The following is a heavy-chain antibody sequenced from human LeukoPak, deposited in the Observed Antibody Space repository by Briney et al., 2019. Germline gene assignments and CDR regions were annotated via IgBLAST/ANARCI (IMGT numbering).Heavy chain of an antibody. D-gene: IGHD3-10*01. CDR1: GGSISGYY. J-gene: IGHJ4*02. V-gene: IGHV4-59*08. Sequence: SETLSLTCTVSGGSISGYYWSWIQQPPGKGLEWIGYIYYGGSTNYNPSLKGRVTISVDRSKNQFSLKVSSVTAADTAVYYCASNYYGSGSLDYWGQGNLVTVSS. CDR2: IYYGGST. CDR3: ASNYYGSGSLDY.